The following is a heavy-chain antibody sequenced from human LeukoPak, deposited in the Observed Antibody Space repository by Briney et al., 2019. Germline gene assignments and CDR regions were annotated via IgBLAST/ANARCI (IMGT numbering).Heavy chain of an antibody. Sequence: GGSLRLSCAASGFTFSSYWMSWVRQAPGKGLEWVANIKQDGSEKYYVDSVKGRFTIARDNAKNSLYLQMNSLRAEDTAVYYCARDRVTTPLSYGMDVWGQGTTVTVSS. V-gene: IGHV3-7*03. CDR1: GFTFSSYW. CDR3: ARDRVTTPLSYGMDV. CDR2: IKQDGSEK. J-gene: IGHJ6*02. D-gene: IGHD4-11*01.